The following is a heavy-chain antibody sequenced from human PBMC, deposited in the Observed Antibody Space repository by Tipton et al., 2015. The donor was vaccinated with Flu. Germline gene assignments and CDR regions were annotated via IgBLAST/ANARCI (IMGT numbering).Heavy chain of an antibody. CDR1: GGSFSGYY. V-gene: IGHV4-34*01. J-gene: IGHJ4*02. Sequence: TLSLTCAVYGGSFSGYYWSWIRQPPGKGLEWIGEINHSGSTNYNPSLKSRVTISVDTSKNQFSLKLSSVTAADTAVYYCATKGCSSTSCYTSYFDYWGQGTLVPVSS. D-gene: IGHD2-2*02. CDR2: INHSGST. CDR3: ATKGCSSTSCYTSYFDY.